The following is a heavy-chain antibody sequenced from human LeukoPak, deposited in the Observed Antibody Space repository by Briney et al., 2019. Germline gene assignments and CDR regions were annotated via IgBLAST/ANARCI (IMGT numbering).Heavy chain of an antibody. CDR2: IYHSGST. Sequence: SETLSLTCAVSGYSISSGYYWGWIRQPPGKGLEWIGNIYHSGSTYYNPSLKSRATMSVDSSKYHFSLNLSSVTAADTAVYYCARDLTYGGNSPRFDYWGQGTLVTVSS. J-gene: IGHJ4*02. D-gene: IGHD4-23*01. V-gene: IGHV4-38-2*02. CDR3: ARDLTYGGNSPRFDY. CDR1: GYSISSGYY.